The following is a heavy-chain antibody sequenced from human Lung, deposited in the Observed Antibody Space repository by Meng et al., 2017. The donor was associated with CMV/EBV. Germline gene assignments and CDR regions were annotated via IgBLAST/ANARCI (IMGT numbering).Heavy chain of an antibody. D-gene: IGHD6-13*01. V-gene: IGHV1-2*02. Sequence: ASVXVSXXASGYTFTGYSIHWVRQAPGQGLEWMGWMNLRHGATFSKQKYQGRVTMTRDTSINTAYMELSRLRPDDTAVDYCARLIAAAVFYYHVMDVWGQGXTVTVSS. CDR1: GYTFTGYS. J-gene: IGHJ6*02. CDR3: ARLIAAAVFYYHVMDV. CDR2: MNLRHGAT.